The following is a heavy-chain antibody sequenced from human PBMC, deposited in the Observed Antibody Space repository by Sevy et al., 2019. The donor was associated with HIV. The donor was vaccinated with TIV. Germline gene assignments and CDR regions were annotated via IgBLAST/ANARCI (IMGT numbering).Heavy chain of an antibody. D-gene: IGHD6-13*01. J-gene: IGHJ4*02. CDR3: ARRPSSSWPYYFDY. CDR2: IYHSGST. V-gene: IGHV4-38-2*01. CDR1: GYSISSGYY. Sequence: SETLSLTCAVSGYSISSGYYWGWIRQPPGKGLEWIGSIYHSGSTYYNPSLKSRVTISVDTSKNQFSLKLSSVTAADTAVYYCARRPSSSWPYYFDYWGQGTLVIVSS.